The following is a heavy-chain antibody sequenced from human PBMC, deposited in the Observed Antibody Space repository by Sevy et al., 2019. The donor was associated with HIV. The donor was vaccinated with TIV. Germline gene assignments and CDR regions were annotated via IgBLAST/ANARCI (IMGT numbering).Heavy chain of an antibody. D-gene: IGHD6-13*01. CDR3: ARGYSSTYYGSVDY. Sequence: ASVKVSCKASSYTFSNYGITWVRQAPGQGLEWVGCISGFNGNTKYAQKFQGRVTVTTDTSTTTVYMELRSLRSDDTAVYYCARGYSSTYYGSVDYWGQGTLVTVSS. V-gene: IGHV1-18*01. CDR1: SYTFSNYG. CDR2: ISGFNGNT. J-gene: IGHJ4*02.